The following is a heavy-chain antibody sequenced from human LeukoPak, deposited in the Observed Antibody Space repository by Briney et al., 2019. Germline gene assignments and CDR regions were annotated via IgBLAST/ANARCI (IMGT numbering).Heavy chain of an antibody. J-gene: IGHJ5*02. CDR2: INPNSGDT. CDR3: ARDWNGAQFGFDP. CDR1: GYIFTGYY. D-gene: IGHD1-1*01. V-gene: IGHV1-2*02. Sequence: ASVKVSCKASGYIFTGYYIYWVRQAPGQGLEWMGWINPNSGDTNYAQKFQGRVTMTTDTSTSTVYMELSSLRSDDTAGYFCARDWNGAQFGFDPWGQGTLVTVSS.